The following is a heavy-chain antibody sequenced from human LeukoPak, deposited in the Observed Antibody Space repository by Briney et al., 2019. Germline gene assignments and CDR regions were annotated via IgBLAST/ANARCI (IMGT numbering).Heavy chain of an antibody. CDR1: GLYMNSYY. V-gene: IGHV4-59*13. Sequence: SETLPLTCTVSGLYMNSYYWSGIRQPPGKGLEWLGYLYYCGSTNYSPSLNNRATMSADTSKNQYTLKLSSVTTADTAVYYCASVAGVMITYGGILVSYFDYWGQGGLVTVSS. J-gene: IGHJ4*02. CDR2: LYYCGST. D-gene: IGHD3-16*02. CDR3: ASVAGVMITYGGILVSYFDY.